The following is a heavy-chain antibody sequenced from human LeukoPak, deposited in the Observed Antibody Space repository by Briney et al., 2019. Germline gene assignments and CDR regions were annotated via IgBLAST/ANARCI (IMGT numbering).Heavy chain of an antibody. D-gene: IGHD5-12*01. CDR3: ARDNAYDYYYYGMDV. CDR2: ISSSSYI. J-gene: IGHJ6*04. Sequence: GGSLRLSCAASGFTFSSYSMNWVRQAPGKGLEWVSSISSSSYIYYADSVKGRFTISRDNAKNSLYLQMNSLRAEDTAVYYCARDNAYDYYYYGMDVWGKGTTVTVSS. V-gene: IGHV3-21*01. CDR1: GFTFSSYS.